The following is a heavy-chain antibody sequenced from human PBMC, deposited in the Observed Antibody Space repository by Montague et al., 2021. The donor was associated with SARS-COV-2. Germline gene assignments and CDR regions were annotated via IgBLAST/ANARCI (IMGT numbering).Heavy chain of an antibody. CDR1: DGSFSVYY. J-gene: IGHJ3*01. Sequence: SETLSLTCAVYDGSFSVYYWSWLRQSPRRGLEWIAEINHSGTANYNPSLKSRVSISVDTSKNQFTLKLTSVTAADTAMYYCAKEREVVRAARTLVAFDLWGQGTMVTVSS. D-gene: IGHD2-2*01. V-gene: IGHV4-34*01. CDR2: INHSGTA. CDR3: AKEREVVRAARTLVAFDL.